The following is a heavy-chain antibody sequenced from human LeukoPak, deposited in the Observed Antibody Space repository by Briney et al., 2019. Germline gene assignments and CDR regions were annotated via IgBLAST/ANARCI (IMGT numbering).Heavy chain of an antibody. CDR2: IHHRGST. V-gene: IGHV4-4*02. D-gene: IGHD6-19*01. CDR1: GASISSNYW. Sequence: SETLSLTCAVSGASISSNYWWTWVRQPPGKGLEWIGEIHHRGSTNYNPSLKSRVTISVDKSKNQFSLNLTSVTAADTAVYYCARRSWYSSGWYSDYRGQGTLVTVSS. CDR3: ARRSWYSSGWYSDY. J-gene: IGHJ4*02.